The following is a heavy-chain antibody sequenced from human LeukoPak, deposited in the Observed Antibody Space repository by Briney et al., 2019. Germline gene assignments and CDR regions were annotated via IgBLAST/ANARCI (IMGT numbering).Heavy chain of an antibody. D-gene: IGHD4-17*01. CDR3: ARSYGDYLGDYYYYYMDV. Sequence: SETLSLTCTVSGGSISGYYWSWIRQPPGKGLEWIGEINHSGSTNYNPSLKSRVTISVDTSKNQFPLKLSSVTAADTAVYYCARSYGDYLGDYYYYYMDVWGKGTTVTVSS. J-gene: IGHJ6*03. V-gene: IGHV4-34*01. CDR2: INHSGST. CDR1: GGSISGYY.